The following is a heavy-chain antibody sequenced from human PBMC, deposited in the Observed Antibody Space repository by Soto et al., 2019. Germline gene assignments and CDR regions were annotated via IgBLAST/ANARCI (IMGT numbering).Heavy chain of an antibody. CDR1: GFTFSDYY. CDR3: ARPHCNTYYCAYFDS. J-gene: IGHJ4*02. CDR2: TRNKANSYTT. V-gene: IGHV3-72*01. Sequence: EVQLVESGGGLVQPGGSLRLSCAASGFTFSDYYMDWVRQAPGKGLEWVGRTRNKANSYTTEYAAPVKGRVTISRDDSKNSRYLQMNSLTTEDTAVYYCARPHCNTYYCAYFDSWGQGTLFTVSS. D-gene: IGHD1-26*01.